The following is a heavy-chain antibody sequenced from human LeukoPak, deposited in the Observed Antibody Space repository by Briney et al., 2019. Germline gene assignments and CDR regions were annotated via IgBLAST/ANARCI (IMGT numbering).Heavy chain of an antibody. CDR1: YTFXXYA. CDR3: XXXXXXXXXSXXXXP. J-gene: IGHJ5*02. Sequence: YTFXXYAMNWVRQAPGQXLEWMGWINTNTGNPTYAQGFTGRFVFSLDTSVSTAYLQISSLKAEDTAVYYCXXXXXXXXXSXXXXPWGQGXLXTVSS. CDR2: INTNTGNP. V-gene: IGHV7-4-1*02.